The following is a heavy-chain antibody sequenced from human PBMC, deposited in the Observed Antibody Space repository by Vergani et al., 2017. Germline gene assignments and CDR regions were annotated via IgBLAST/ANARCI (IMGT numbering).Heavy chain of an antibody. Sequence: QVQLQESGPGLVKPSETLTLTCDVSDSSIMTNPYWGWFRQSPGKGLGWIGCIHHSGDTHYNSSLTSRVSISIVSSSKFSLSLTSVTAADTAIYYCARHRGSGGFFPSSYFYGMDVWGHGTTVTVSS. D-gene: IGHD3-10*01. CDR3: ARHRGSGGFFPSSYFYGMDV. CDR2: IHHSGDT. CDR1: DSSIMTNPY. V-gene: IGHV4-38-2*01. J-gene: IGHJ6*02.